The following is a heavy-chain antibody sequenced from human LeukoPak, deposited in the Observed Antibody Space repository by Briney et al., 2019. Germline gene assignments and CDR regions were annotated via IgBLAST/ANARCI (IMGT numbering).Heavy chain of an antibody. CDR2: TNPDGSST. Sequence: GGSLRLSCAASGFTFSSYAMSWVRQAPGKGLVWVSRTNPDGSSTSYADSVKGRFTISRDNAKNTVYLQMNSLRAEDTAVYYCARDSADISVWGKGTTVTVSS. CDR3: ARDSADISV. J-gene: IGHJ6*04. V-gene: IGHV3-74*01. CDR1: GFTFSSYA. D-gene: IGHD5-12*01.